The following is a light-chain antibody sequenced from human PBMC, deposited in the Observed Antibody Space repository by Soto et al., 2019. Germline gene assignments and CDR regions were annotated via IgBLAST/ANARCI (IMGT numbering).Light chain of an antibody. Sequence: DIQMTQSPSTLSASVGDRVPITCRARPSIRSWLAWYQQNPGKAPQVVIYKESSLESGGPSRFSGRGSGTQFTLTISSLQPDDFATDYGQQYNSYPWTFGQGTKVEFK. J-gene: IGKJ1*01. V-gene: IGKV1-5*03. CDR1: PSIRSW. CDR2: KES. CDR3: QQYNSYPWT.